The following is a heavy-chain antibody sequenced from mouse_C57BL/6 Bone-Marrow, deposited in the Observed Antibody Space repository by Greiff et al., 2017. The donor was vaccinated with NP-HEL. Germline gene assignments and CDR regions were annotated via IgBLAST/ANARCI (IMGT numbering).Heavy chain of an antibody. CDR1: GYTFTSYW. Sequence: QVQLQQSGADLVKPGASVKLSCKASGYTFTSYWMHWVKQRPGRGLAWIGRIDPNSGGTKFNEQFKTKATLTVDNPSSTASLLLICLTSEDSSVFYCGRYWYGSRGWYFHVRGTVTTVTVSS. J-gene: IGHJ1*03. CDR3: GRYWYGSRGWYFHV. D-gene: IGHD1-1*01. V-gene: IGHV1-72*01. CDR2: IDPNSGGT.